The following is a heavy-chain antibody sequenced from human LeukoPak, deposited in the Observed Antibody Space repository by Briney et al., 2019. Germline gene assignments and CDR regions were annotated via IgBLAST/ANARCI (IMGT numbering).Heavy chain of an antibody. CDR3: ARAGLVDYYDSSGYYLGY. J-gene: IGHJ4*02. D-gene: IGHD3-22*01. CDR2: ICPGDSDT. V-gene: IGHV5-51*01. Sequence: GESLKISCKGSGYSFTSYWIGWVRQMPGKGLEWMGIICPGDSDTRYSPSFQGQVTISADKSISTAYLQWSSLKASDTAMYYCARAGLVDYYDSSGYYLGYWGQGTLVTVSS. CDR1: GYSFTSYW.